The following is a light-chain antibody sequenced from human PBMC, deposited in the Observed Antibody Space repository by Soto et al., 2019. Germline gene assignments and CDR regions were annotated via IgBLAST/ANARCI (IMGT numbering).Light chain of an antibody. CDR1: SSDVGGYNY. CDR2: EVN. V-gene: IGLV2-14*01. Sequence: QSVLTQPASVSGSPGQSITISCTGTSSDVGGYNYVSWYQQHPGKAPKLMIHEVNRRPSGVSNRFSGSKSGNMASLTISGLQAEDEAYYFCSSYTIGTTPWLFGGGTKLTVL. J-gene: IGLJ3*02. CDR3: SSYTIGTTPWL.